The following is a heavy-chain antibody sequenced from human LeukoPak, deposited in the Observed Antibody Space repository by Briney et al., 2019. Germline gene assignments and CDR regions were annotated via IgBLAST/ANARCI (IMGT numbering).Heavy chain of an antibody. V-gene: IGHV1-8*02. CDR2: MNPNSGNT. Sequence: ASVKVSCKASGYTFTGYYMHWVRQAPGQGLEWMGWMNPNSGNTGYAQKFQGRVTMTRNTSISTAYMELSSLRSEDTAVYYCARGYYDSSGYYWYFDLWGRGTLVTVSS. CDR1: GYTFTGYY. D-gene: IGHD3-22*01. CDR3: ARGYYDSSGYYWYFDL. J-gene: IGHJ2*01.